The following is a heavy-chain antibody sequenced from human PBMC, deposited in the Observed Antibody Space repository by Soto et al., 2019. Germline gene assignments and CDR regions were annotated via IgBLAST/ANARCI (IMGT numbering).Heavy chain of an antibody. J-gene: IGHJ4*02. CDR2: INHSGST. CDR1: GGSFSGYY. Sequence: SETLSLTCAVYGGSFSGYYWSWIRQPPGKGLEWIGEINHSGSTNYNPSLKSRVTISVDTSKNQFSLKLSSVTAADTALYYCARVPPHEGVTLFAPYYFDYWGQGPRGTVSP. D-gene: IGHD2-8*01. CDR3: ARVPPHEGVTLFAPYYFDY. V-gene: IGHV4-34*01.